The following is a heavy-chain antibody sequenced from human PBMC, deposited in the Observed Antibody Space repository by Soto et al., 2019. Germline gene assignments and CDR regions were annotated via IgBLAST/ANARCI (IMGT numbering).Heavy chain of an antibody. CDR3: AVQTAGGVRYFDWLPKDFDY. V-gene: IGHV1-18*01. Sequence: ASVKVSCKASGYTFTSYGISWVRQAPGQGLEWMGWISAYNGNTNYAQKLQGRVTMTTDTSTSTAYMELRSLRSDDTAVYYCAVQTAGGVRYFDWLPKDFDYWGQGTLVTVSS. D-gene: IGHD3-9*01. J-gene: IGHJ4*02. CDR1: GYTFTSYG. CDR2: ISAYNGNT.